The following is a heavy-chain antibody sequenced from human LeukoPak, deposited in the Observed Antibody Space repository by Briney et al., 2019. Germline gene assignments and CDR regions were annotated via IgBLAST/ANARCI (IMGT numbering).Heavy chain of an antibody. J-gene: IGHJ4*02. CDR3: LRGDRRDY. V-gene: IGHV3-21*06. CDR2: IDSSGGYM. CDR1: GFTFSDHW. Sequence: GGSLRLSCAASGFTFSDHWMSWVRQAPGKGLEWVSSIDSSGGYMFYADSVKGRFIISRDNAKDSLYLQMNSLRVEDTAVYYCLRGDRRDYWGQGTLVTVSS.